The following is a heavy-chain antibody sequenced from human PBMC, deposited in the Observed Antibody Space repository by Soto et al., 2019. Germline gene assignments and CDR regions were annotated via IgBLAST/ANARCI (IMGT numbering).Heavy chain of an antibody. CDR2: INAGNGNT. CDR1: GYTFTSYA. J-gene: IGHJ4*02. D-gene: IGHD5-12*01. V-gene: IGHV1-3*01. CDR3: ARHRSGYEAPDY. Sequence: QVQLVQSGAEVKKPGASVKVSCKASGYTFTSYAMHWVCQAPGQRLEWMGWINAGNGNTKYSQKFQGRVTITRDTSASTAYMDLSSLRSEDTAVYYCARHRSGYEAPDYWGQGTLVTVSS.